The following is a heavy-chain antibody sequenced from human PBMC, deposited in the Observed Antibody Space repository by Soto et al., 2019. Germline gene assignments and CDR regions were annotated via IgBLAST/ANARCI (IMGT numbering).Heavy chain of an antibody. CDR1: GFTLSSYG. CDR3: ARRGYHAFDI. Sequence: GGSLRLSCAASGFTLSSYGMHWVRQAPGKGLEWVAVISYDGSNKYYADSVKGRFTISRDNSKNTLYLQMNSLRSEDTAVYYCARRGYHAFDIWGQGTMVTVSS. V-gene: IGHV3-30*03. D-gene: IGHD1-1*01. CDR2: ISYDGSNK. J-gene: IGHJ3*02.